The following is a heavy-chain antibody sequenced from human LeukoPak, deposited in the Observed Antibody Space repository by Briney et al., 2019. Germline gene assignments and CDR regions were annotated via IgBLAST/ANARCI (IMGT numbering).Heavy chain of an antibody. CDR2: IYYSGST. Sequence: SETLSLTCAVSGYSISSSNWWGWIRQPPGKGLEWIGYIYYSGSTNYNPSLKSRVTISVDTSKYQFSLKLSSVTAADTAVYYCATYDSSGKFDYWGQGTLVTVSS. V-gene: IGHV4-28*01. J-gene: IGHJ4*02. CDR3: ATYDSSGKFDY. CDR1: GYSISSSNW. D-gene: IGHD3-22*01.